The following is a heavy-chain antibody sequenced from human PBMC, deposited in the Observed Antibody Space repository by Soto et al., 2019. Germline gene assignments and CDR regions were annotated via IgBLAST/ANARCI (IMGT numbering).Heavy chain of an antibody. D-gene: IGHD2-21*02. Sequence: ASVKVSCKASGYTFTSYYMHWVRQAPGQGLEWMGIINPSGGSTSYAQKFQGRVTITRDTSTSTVYMELSSLRSEDTAVYYCAREVFGPYGGNSSFDYWGQGTAVTGS. CDR2: INPSGGST. CDR1: GYTFTSYY. J-gene: IGHJ4*02. V-gene: IGHV1-46*01. CDR3: AREVFGPYGGNSSFDY.